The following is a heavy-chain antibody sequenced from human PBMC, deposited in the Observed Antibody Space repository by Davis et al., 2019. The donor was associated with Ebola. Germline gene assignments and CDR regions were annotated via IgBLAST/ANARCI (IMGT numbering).Heavy chain of an antibody. CDR2: ISVYNGNT. CDR3: ARDDYWSGENWFDP. Sequence: AASVKVSCKASGYTFINYDFNWVRQAPGQGLEWMGWISVYNGNTKYAQMFQGRVTMTTDTSTTTAYMELRSLRSEDTAVYYCARDDYWSGENWFDPWGQGTLVTVSS. CDR1: GYTFINYD. J-gene: IGHJ5*02. D-gene: IGHD3-10*01. V-gene: IGHV1-18*01.